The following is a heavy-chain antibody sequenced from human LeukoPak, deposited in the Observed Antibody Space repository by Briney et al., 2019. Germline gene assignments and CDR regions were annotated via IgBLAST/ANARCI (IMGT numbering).Heavy chain of an antibody. CDR3: AKNGDRGAYCSGGSCYPYYYYYMDV. CDR2: ISATGGST. Sequence: GGSLRLSCAASGFTFRSYGISWVRQAPGKGLEWVSAISATGGSTYYADSVKGHFTISRDNSKSTLYLQMNSLGAEDTAVYYCAKNGDRGAYCSGGSCYPYYYYYMDVWGKGTTVTISS. J-gene: IGHJ6*03. D-gene: IGHD2-15*01. CDR1: GFTFRSYG. V-gene: IGHV3-23*01.